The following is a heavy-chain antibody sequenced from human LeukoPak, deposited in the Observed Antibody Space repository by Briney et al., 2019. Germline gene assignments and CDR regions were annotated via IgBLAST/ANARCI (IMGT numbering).Heavy chain of an antibody. CDR2: IYAGDSDT. D-gene: IGHD3-22*01. CDR1: GYTFTNYW. CDR3: ARRVDSGFSFDF. Sequence: GESLKISCKGSGYTFTNYWIVWVRQMPEKGLEWMGIIYAGDSDTRYSPSFQGQVTISADRSISTAYLQWSSLKASDTAMYYCARRVDSGFSFDFWGQGTLVTVSS. J-gene: IGHJ4*02. V-gene: IGHV5-51*01.